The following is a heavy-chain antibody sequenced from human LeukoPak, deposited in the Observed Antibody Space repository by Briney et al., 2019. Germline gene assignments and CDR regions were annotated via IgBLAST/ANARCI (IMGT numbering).Heavy chain of an antibody. J-gene: IGHJ4*02. CDR1: GGSISSGGYY. Sequence: SQTLSLTCTVSGGSISSGGYYWRWIRQHPGKGLEWIGYIYYSGSTYYNPSLKSRVTISVDTSKNQFSLKLSSVTAADTAVYYCARAGRVIRAVDYWGQGTLVTVSS. V-gene: IGHV4-31*03. D-gene: IGHD3-16*02. CDR2: IYYSGST. CDR3: ARAGRVIRAVDY.